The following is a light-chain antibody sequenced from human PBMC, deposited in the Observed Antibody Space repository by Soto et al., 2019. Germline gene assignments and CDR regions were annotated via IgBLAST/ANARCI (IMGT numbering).Light chain of an antibody. CDR3: AAWDDSLNGVV. V-gene: IGLV1-44*01. CDR1: SSNIGSNT. J-gene: IGLJ2*01. Sequence: QSVLTQPPSASGTPGQRVTISCSGSSSNIGSNTVSWYQQLPGTAPKLLVYSNNLRPSGVPDRFSGSKSGTSASLAISGLQSEDEADYYCAAWDDSLNGVVFGGGTKVTVL. CDR2: SNN.